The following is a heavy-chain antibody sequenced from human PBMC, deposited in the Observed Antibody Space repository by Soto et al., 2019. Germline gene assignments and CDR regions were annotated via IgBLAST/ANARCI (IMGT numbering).Heavy chain of an antibody. V-gene: IGHV3-7*03. D-gene: IGHD2-21*01. J-gene: IGHJ4*02. Sequence: EVQLVESGGGLVQPGGSLRLSCAASGFMFNRYWMTWVRQAPGKGLEWVANIKQDGSEKYYVESVKGRFIISRDNAMKSLYLQMNSLRVGDTAMYYCARDTLGDHEYGDLYYWGQGTLVTV. CDR2: IKQDGSEK. CDR3: ARDTLGDHEYGDLYY. CDR1: GFMFNRYW.